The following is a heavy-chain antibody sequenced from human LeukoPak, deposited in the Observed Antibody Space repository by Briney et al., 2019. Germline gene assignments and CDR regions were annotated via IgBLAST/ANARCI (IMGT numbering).Heavy chain of an antibody. Sequence: GWSLRLSCAASGFTFSNAWMSWVRQAPGKGLECVGRIKSKTDGGTTDYAAPVKGRFTISRDDSKNTLYLQMNSLKTEDTAVYYCWAAAAYYYYYGMDVWGKGTTVTASS. CDR3: WAAAAYYYYYGMDV. CDR1: GFTFSNAW. D-gene: IGHD6-13*01. J-gene: IGHJ6*04. V-gene: IGHV3-15*01. CDR2: IKSKTDGGTT.